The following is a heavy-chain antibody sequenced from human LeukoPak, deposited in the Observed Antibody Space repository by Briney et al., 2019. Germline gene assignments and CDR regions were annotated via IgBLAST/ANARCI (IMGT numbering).Heavy chain of an antibody. Sequence: KPSETLSLTCTVSGGSISSYYWSWIRQPPGKGLEWVWYIYYSGSTNYNHSLKSRVTISVDTSKNQFSLKLSSVTAADTAVYYCARSHSVWTSFDYWGQGALVTVSS. V-gene: IGHV4-59*01. CDR3: ARSHSVWTSFDY. D-gene: IGHD3/OR15-3a*01. CDR1: GGSISSYY. CDR2: IYYSGST. J-gene: IGHJ4*02.